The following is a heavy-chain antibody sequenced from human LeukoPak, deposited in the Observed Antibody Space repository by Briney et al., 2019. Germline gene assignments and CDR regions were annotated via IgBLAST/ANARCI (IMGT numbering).Heavy chain of an antibody. J-gene: IGHJ6*02. CDR1: GYTFTSYY. CDR3: ASDAYGDTAPPWFWSLYYYYGMDV. V-gene: IGHV1-2*02. D-gene: IGHD4-17*01. CDR2: INPNSGGT. Sequence: ASVKVSCKASGYTFTSYYMHWVRQAPGQGLEWMGWINPNSGGTNYAQKFQGRVTMTRDTSISTAYMELSRLRSDDTAVYYCASDAYGDTAPPWFWSLYYYYGMDVWGQGTTVTVSS.